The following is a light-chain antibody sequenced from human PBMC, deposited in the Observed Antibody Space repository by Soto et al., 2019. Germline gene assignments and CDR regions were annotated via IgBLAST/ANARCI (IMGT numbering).Light chain of an antibody. J-gene: IGLJ2*01. CDR2: EVS. CDR1: SSDVGGYNS. Sequence: QSALTQPPSASGSPGQSVTISCTGTSSDVGGYNSVSWYQQHPGKAPKLVIYEVSKRPSGVPDRFSASKSDNTASLTVSGLQAEDEADYYCSSHAGSKNLVFGGGTKLTVL. V-gene: IGLV2-8*01. CDR3: SSHAGSKNLV.